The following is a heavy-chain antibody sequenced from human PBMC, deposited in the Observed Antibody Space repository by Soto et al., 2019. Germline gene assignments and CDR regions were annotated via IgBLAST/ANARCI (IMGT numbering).Heavy chain of an antibody. D-gene: IGHD3-22*01. Sequence: SLRLSCSASGFTFSSYAMHWVRQAPGKGLEYVSSISTNGGSTHYADSVKGRFTISRDNSKNTQYLQMSSLRADDTAVYYCVKGGYYYDSSGYYPFDYWGQGTLVTVSS. CDR2: ISTNGGST. CDR1: GFTFSSYA. V-gene: IGHV3-64D*06. CDR3: VKGGYYYDSSGYYPFDY. J-gene: IGHJ4*02.